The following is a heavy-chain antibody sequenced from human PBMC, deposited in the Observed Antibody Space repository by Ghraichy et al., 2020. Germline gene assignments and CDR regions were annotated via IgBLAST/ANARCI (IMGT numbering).Heavy chain of an antibody. CDR1: GFTFSSYA. J-gene: IGHJ4*02. CDR2: ISGSGGST. V-gene: IGHV3-23*01. Sequence: GGSLRLSCAASGFTFSSYAMSWVRQAPGKGLEWVSAISGSGGSTYYADSVKGRFTISRDNSKNTLYLQMNSLRAEDTAVYYCAKAPGGYCSSTSCYQPDYWGQGTLVTVSS. CDR3: AKAPGGYCSSTSCYQPDY. D-gene: IGHD2-2*01.